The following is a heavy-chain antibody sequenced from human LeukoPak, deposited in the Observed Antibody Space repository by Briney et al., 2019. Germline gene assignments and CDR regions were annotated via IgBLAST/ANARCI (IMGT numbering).Heavy chain of an antibody. CDR1: GGSISSYY. V-gene: IGHV4-4*07. CDR2: IYSSGST. D-gene: IGHD6-13*01. CDR3: ARDECSSWHFGYYFEY. Sequence: PSETLSLTCTVSGGSISSYYWSWIRQPAGKGLEWIGRIYSSGSTNYNPSLKSRVTISVDKSKNQLSLKVSSVTAADTAVYYCARDECSSWHFGYYFEYWGQGTLVTVSS. J-gene: IGHJ4*02.